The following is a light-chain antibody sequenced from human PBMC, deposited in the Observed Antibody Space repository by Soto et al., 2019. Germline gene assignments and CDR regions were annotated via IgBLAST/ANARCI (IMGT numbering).Light chain of an antibody. CDR3: QEYGSSQT. Sequence: EVVLTQSPGTLSLSPGERATLSCRASQSVNSIYLAWYQQKPGQAPRLLIYGASSRATGIPDRFSGSGSGTDFILTISRLEPEDFAVYYCQEYGSSQTFGQGTKVEIK. CDR1: QSVNSIY. J-gene: IGKJ1*01. CDR2: GAS. V-gene: IGKV3-20*01.